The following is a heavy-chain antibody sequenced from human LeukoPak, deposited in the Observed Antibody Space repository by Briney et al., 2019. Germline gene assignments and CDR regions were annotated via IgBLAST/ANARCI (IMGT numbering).Heavy chain of an antibody. CDR1: GYTFTSYA. CDR2: TNAGNGNT. Sequence: ASVKVSCKASGYTFTSYAMHWVRQAPGQRLEWMGWTNAGNGNTKYSQKFQGRVTITADESTSTAYMELSSLRSEDTAVYYCARFSGGRYSSSWIDFDYWGQGTLVTVSS. CDR3: ARFSGGRYSSSWIDFDY. V-gene: IGHV1-3*01. J-gene: IGHJ4*02. D-gene: IGHD6-13*01.